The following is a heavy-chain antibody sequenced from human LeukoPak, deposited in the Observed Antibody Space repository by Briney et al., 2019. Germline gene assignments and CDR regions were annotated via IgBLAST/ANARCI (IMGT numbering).Heavy chain of an antibody. CDR1: GFTFSDYY. CDR3: ARALTDY. CDR2: INTGGTTI. V-gene: IGHV3-11*01. Sequence: GGSLRLFCAASGFTFSDYYMNWIRQAPGKGLEWISYINTGGTTIYYADSVKGRFTISRDDAKNSLYLQMNSLRVEDTALYYCARALTDYWGQGTLVTVSS. J-gene: IGHJ4*02.